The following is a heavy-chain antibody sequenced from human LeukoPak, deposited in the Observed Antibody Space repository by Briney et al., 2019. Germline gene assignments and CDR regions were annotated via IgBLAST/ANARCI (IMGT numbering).Heavy chain of an antibody. CDR2: IKEDGSET. CDR3: ASSSWLY. Sequence: GGSLRLSCAASGFTLSGYWMSWVRQAPGKGLEWVANIKEDGSETYYVDSVKGRFTISRDNAKNSLYLQMNSLRAEDTALYYCASSSWLYWGQGTLVTVSS. V-gene: IGHV3-7*03. CDR1: GFTLSGYW. J-gene: IGHJ4*02. D-gene: IGHD6-13*01.